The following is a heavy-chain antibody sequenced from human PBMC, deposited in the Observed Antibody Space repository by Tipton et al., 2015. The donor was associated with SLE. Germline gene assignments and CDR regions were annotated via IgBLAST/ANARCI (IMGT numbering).Heavy chain of an antibody. CDR3: AREICSGGSCYFDI. CDR2: LHDTWNT. J-gene: IGHJ4*02. V-gene: IGHV4-59*11. CDR1: GGSIGGHF. D-gene: IGHD2-15*01. Sequence: TLSLTCSVSGGSIGGHFWSWIRQPPGKGLEWIACLHDTWNTKYSPSLKSRVVIPVDTSKNEFSLQLTSVTAADTAMYFCAREICSGGSCYFDIWGQGTLLTVSS.